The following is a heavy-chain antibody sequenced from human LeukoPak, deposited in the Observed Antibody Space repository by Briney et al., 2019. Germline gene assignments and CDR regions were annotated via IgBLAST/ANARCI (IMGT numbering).Heavy chain of an antibody. Sequence: ASVKVSCKASGYTFTSYAMHLVRQAPGQRLEWMGWINAGNGNTKYSQKFQGRVTITRDTSASTAYMELSSLRSEDTAVYYCARGLHYDILTGYYPYFDYWGQGTLVTVSS. V-gene: IGHV1-3*01. J-gene: IGHJ4*02. CDR1: GYTFTSYA. D-gene: IGHD3-9*01. CDR3: ARGLHYDILTGYYPYFDY. CDR2: INAGNGNT.